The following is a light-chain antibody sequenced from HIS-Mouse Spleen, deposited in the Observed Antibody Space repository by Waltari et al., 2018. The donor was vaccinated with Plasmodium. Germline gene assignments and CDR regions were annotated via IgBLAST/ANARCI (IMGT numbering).Light chain of an antibody. Sequence: SYELPQPPSVSVSPGHTARITCSGDALPKQYAYWYQQKPGQAPVLVIYKDSERPSGIPERFSGSSSGTTVTLTISGVQAEDEADYYCQSADSSGTWVFGGGTKLTVL. CDR1: ALPKQY. CDR3: QSADSSGTWV. V-gene: IGLV3-25*03. CDR2: KDS. J-gene: IGLJ3*02.